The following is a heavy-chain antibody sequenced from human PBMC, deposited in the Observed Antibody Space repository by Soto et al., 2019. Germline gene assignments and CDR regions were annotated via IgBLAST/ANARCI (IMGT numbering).Heavy chain of an antibody. D-gene: IGHD3-16*01. J-gene: IGHJ4*02. Sequence: TFSSYGMHWVRQAPGKGLEWVAVIWYDGSNKYYADSVKGRFTISRDNSKNTLYLQMNSLRAEDTAVYYCARAPASIWGSQGGDYFDYWGQGTLVTVS. CDR2: IWYDGSNK. CDR3: ARAPASIWGSQGGDYFDY. CDR1: TFSSYG. V-gene: IGHV3-33*01.